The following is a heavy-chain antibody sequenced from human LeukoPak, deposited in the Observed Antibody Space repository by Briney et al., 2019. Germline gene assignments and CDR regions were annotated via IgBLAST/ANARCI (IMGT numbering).Heavy chain of an antibody. D-gene: IGHD3-10*01. V-gene: IGHV3-13*01. CDR3: ARGTFYGMDI. Sequence: GGSLRLFCAASGFTFSAYDMHWVRQPPGKGLQWVSNFATDAGTHYDGSVKGRFTISRENANNSLYLQMNSLRAGDTAVYFCARGTFYGMDIWGQGTTVTVSS. CDR1: GFTFSAYD. CDR2: FATDAGT. J-gene: IGHJ6*02.